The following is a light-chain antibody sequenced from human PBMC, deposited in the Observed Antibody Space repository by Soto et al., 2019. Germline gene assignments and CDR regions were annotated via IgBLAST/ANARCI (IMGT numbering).Light chain of an antibody. V-gene: IGKV1-5*01. J-gene: IGKJ1*01. Sequence: DIQMTQSPPTLSASVGDRVTITCRASQSIRHYLAWYQQMPGKAPKLLIYGASTLQSGVPSRFSGSGSGTEFTLTISSLQPVDLGTYFCQHHNSYSHTFGQGTKVEIK. CDR3: QHHNSYSHT. CDR2: GAS. CDR1: QSIRHY.